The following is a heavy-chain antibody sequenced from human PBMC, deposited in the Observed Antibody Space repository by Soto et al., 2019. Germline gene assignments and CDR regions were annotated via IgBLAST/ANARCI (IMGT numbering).Heavy chain of an antibody. Sequence: PSETLSLTCTVSGGSISSGGYYWSWIRQHPGKGLEWIGYIYYSGSTYYNPSLKSRVTISVDTSKNQFSLKLSSVTAADTAVYYCARTPSYYDSSGYSRDAFDSWGQGTMVTVSS. CDR3: ARTPSYYDSSGYSRDAFDS. CDR1: GGSISSGGYY. J-gene: IGHJ3*02. V-gene: IGHV4-31*03. CDR2: IYYSGST. D-gene: IGHD3-22*01.